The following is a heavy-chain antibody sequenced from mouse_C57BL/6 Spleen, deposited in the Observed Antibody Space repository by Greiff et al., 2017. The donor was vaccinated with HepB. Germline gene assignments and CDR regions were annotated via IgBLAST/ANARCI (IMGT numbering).Heavy chain of an antibody. V-gene: IGHV1-64*01. CDR2: IHPNSGST. J-gene: IGHJ1*03. CDR1: GYTFTSYW. CDR3: ASYYYGSSYWYFDV. D-gene: IGHD1-1*01. Sequence: QVQLQQPGAELVKPGASVKLSCKASGYTFTSYWMHWVKQRPGQGLEWIGMIHPNSGSTNYNEKFKSKATLTVDKSSSTAYMQLSSLTSEYSAVYCGASYYYGSSYWYFDVGGTGTTVTVSS.